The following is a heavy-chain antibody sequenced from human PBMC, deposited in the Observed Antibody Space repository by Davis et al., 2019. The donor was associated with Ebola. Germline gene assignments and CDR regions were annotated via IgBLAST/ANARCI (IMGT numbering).Heavy chain of an antibody. CDR2: IKQDGSAK. J-gene: IGHJ3*02. D-gene: IGHD3-22*01. CDR3: ARGDYYDSSGYFYDGTYHDAFDI. Sequence: PGGSLRLSCAASGFTFSSYWMSWVRQAPGKGLEWVSNIKQDGSAKYYVDSVKGRFTISRDNDKKSLFLQMNRLRAEDTAVYYCARGDYYDSSGYFYDGTYHDAFDIWGQGTLVTVSS. CDR1: GFTFSSYW. V-gene: IGHV3-7*01.